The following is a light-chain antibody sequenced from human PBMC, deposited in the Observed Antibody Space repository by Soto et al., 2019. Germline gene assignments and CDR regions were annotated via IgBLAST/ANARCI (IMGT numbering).Light chain of an antibody. CDR2: NAS. CDR1: DSIGTN. J-gene: IGKJ2*01. Sequence: IVVTQFPATLSVSLGERATLSCRAGDSIGTNVAWYQHKPGQSPRLLIYNASTRPPGVAARFSGSGSGTEFTLPISSLQPEDFAVYYCQQYHMWPVYTFGQGTKLDIK. CDR3: QQYHMWPVYT. V-gene: IGKV3-15*01.